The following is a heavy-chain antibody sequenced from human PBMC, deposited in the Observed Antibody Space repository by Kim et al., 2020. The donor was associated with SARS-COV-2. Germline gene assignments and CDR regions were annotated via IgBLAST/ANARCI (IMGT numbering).Heavy chain of an antibody. CDR1: GGSFSGYY. J-gene: IGHJ4*02. CDR3: ARGSEYYDILTGYHAESIRFDY. V-gene: IGHV4-34*01. D-gene: IGHD3-9*01. Sequence: SETLSLTCALYGGSFSGYYWSWIRQPPGKGLEWIGEINHSGSTNYNPSLKSRVTISVDTSKNQFSLKLSSVTAADTAVYYCARGSEYYDILTGYHAESIRFDYWGQGTLVTVSS. CDR2: INHSGST.